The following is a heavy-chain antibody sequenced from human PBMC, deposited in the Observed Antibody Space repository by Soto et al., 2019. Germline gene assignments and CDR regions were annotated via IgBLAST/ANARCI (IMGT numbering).Heavy chain of an antibody. CDR1: GLTFSSYG. J-gene: IGHJ4*01. V-gene: IGHV3-33*01. D-gene: IGHD6-6*01. CDR3: ARDRDSTSSGYFDY. CDR2: VYYDGSNT. Sequence: PGGSLRLSCAVSGLTFSSYGMHWVGQAPGKGLEWVAVVYYDGSNTYSADSVKGPFIISRDNSRNTLYLQMNSLRAEDTPLYYCARDRDSTSSGYFDYWGHGTLVTVSS.